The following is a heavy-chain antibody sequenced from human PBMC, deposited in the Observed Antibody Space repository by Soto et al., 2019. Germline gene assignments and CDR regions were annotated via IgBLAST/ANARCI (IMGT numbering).Heavy chain of an antibody. CDR3: ARGYYDFWSGYHALYYYYGMDV. CDR1: GGTFSSYA. V-gene: IGHV1-69*06. D-gene: IGHD3-3*01. CDR2: IIPIFGTA. J-gene: IGHJ6*02. Sequence: WASVKVSCKASGGTFSSYAISWVRQAPGQGLEWMGGIIPIFGTASYAQKFQGRVTITADKSTSTAYMELSSLRSEDTAVYYCARGYYDFWSGYHALYYYYGMDVWGQGTTVTVSS.